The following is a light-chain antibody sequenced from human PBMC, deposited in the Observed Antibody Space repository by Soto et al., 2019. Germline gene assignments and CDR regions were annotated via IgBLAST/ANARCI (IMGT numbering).Light chain of an antibody. Sequence: DIQMTQSPSSLSASVGDRVTITCRASQSISTYLHWYQQKPGTAPKLLIYATSNLQSGVPPRFSGSGSGTDFTLTISSLQPEDFATYYCQQSYSTPWTFGQGTKVDIK. CDR2: ATS. CDR3: QQSYSTPWT. J-gene: IGKJ1*01. V-gene: IGKV1-39*01. CDR1: QSISTY.